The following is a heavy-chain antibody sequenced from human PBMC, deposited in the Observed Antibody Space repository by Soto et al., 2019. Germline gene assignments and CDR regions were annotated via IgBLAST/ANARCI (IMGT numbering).Heavy chain of an antibody. CDR3: AKDRSFMIVVVISDAFDI. V-gene: IGHV3-23*01. D-gene: IGHD3-22*01. CDR1: GFTFSSYA. J-gene: IGHJ3*02. Sequence: GGSLRLSCAASGFTFSSYAMSWVRQAPGKGLEWVSAISGSGGSTYYADSVKGRFTISRDNSKNTLYLQMNSLRAEDTAVYYCAKDRSFMIVVVISDAFDIWGQGTMVTVSS. CDR2: ISGSGGST.